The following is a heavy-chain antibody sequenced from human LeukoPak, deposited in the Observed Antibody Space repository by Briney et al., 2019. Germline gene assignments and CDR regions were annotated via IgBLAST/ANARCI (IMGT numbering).Heavy chain of an antibody. D-gene: IGHD6-13*01. V-gene: IGHV3-48*04. J-gene: IGHJ4*02. Sequence: GGSLRLSCAASGFTFSSFSMNWVRQAPGRGLEWVSYISSSSSTIYYADSVKGRFIISRDNAKNSLYLQMNSLRAEDTAVYYCARDSSSWYFDCWGQGTLVTVSS. CDR1: GFTFSSFS. CDR2: ISSSSSTI. CDR3: ARDSSSWYFDC.